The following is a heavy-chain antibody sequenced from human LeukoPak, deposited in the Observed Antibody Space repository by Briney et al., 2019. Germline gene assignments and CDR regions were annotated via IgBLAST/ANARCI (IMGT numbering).Heavy chain of an antibody. D-gene: IGHD5-18*01. CDR3: ARSIRGYSYGYVR. J-gene: IGHJ4*02. CDR1: GFTFSSYS. Sequence: GGSLRLSCAASGFTFSSYSMNWVRQAPGKGLEWVSSISSSSSSYIYYADSVKGRFTISRDNAKNSLYLQMNSLRAEDTAVYYCARSIRGYSYGYVRWGQGTLVTVSS. V-gene: IGHV3-21*01. CDR2: ISSSSSSYI.